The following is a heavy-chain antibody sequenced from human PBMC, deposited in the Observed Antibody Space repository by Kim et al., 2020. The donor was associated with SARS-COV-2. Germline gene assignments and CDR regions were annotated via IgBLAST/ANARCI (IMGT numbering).Heavy chain of an antibody. CDR2: INGGNGNT. J-gene: IGHJ5*02. CDR1: GYTFDTFA. Sequence: ASVKVSCRASGYTFDTFALYWVRQAPGQRFEWMGWINGGNGNTRYSQNFQGRVTFTRDTSATTAFMELSSLTSADTAMYYCAREGSGSYNWLDPLGQGTL. CDR3: AREGSGSYNWLDP. V-gene: IGHV1-3*01. D-gene: IGHD3-10*01.